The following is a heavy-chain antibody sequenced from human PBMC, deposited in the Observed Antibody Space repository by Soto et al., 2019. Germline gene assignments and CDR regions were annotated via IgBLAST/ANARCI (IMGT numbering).Heavy chain of an antibody. CDR2: MNPNSGDT. V-gene: IGHV1-8*01. Sequence: QVQLVQTGAEVQKPGASVKVSCKASGYTFTTYDINWVRQATGQGLEWMGWMNPNSGDTGYEQKFQGRVTMTRNTSISTAYMELSSLRAEDTAVYYCARGRGYDASFDNWGQGTLVTVSS. CDR3: ARGRGYDASFDN. CDR1: GYTFTTYD. D-gene: IGHD5-12*01. J-gene: IGHJ4*02.